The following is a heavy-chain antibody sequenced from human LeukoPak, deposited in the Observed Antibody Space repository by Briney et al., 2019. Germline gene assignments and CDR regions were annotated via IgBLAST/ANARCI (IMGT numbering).Heavy chain of an antibody. Sequence: SETLSLTCAVYGGSFSTYYWSWIRQPPGKGLEWIGEINHSGSTNYNPSLKSRVTISVDTSKNQFSLKLSSVTAADTAVYYCARGGGYCTNGVCYPLDYWGQGTLVTVSS. CDR3: ARGGGYCTNGVCYPLDY. J-gene: IGHJ4*02. CDR1: GGSFSTYY. V-gene: IGHV4-34*01. D-gene: IGHD2-8*01. CDR2: INHSGST.